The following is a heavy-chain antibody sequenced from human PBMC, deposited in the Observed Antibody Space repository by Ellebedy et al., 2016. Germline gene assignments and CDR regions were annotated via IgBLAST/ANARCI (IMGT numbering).Heavy chain of an antibody. Sequence: GGSLRLSCAASGVTFNYAWMSWVRQAPGKGLEWVGRIKSKPDGGAIDYAAPVKGRFTISRDDSQNTLYLQMSSLRTDDTAVYYCVTEISGAFHIWGQGTMVTVSS. D-gene: IGHD2/OR15-2a*01. CDR1: GVTFNYAW. V-gene: IGHV3-15*01. J-gene: IGHJ3*02. CDR2: IKSKPDGGAI. CDR3: VTEISGAFHI.